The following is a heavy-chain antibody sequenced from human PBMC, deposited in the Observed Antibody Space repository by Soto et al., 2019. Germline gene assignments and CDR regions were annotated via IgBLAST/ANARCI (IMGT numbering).Heavy chain of an antibody. Sequence: SETLSLTCTVSGGSISSGDYYGSWIRQPPGKGLEWIGYIYYSGSTYYNPSLKSRVTISVDTSKNQFSLKLSSVTAADTAVYYWARVAPYYYGMDVWGQGTTVTVS. CDR2: IYYSGST. CDR1: GGSISSGDYY. V-gene: IGHV4-30-4*01. CDR3: ARVAPYYYGMDV. J-gene: IGHJ6*02.